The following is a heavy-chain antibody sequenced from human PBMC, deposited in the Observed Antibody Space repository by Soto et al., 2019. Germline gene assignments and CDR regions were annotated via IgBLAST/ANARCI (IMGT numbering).Heavy chain of an antibody. D-gene: IGHD3-3*01. Sequence: SETLSLTCAVYGGSFSGYYWSWIRQPPGKGLEWIGEINHSGITNYNPSLKSRVTISVDTSKNQFSLNLTSMAAADTAVYYCARGSVDYNFWSGYYSRFYYFDFWGQGTLVTVSS. CDR3: ARGSVDYNFWSGYYSRFYYFDF. CDR1: GGSFSGYY. J-gene: IGHJ4*02. CDR2: INHSGIT. V-gene: IGHV4-34*01.